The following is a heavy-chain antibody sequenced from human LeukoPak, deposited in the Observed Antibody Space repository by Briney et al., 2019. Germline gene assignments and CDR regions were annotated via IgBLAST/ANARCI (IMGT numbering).Heavy chain of an antibody. D-gene: IGHD4-17*01. V-gene: IGHV4-59*11. CDR2: ISYIGST. Sequence: PSETLSLTCTVPGGSLSTHYWSWIRQPPGKGLEWIGYISYIGSTNYNPSLKSRVTISVDTSKNQFSLKLSSVTAADAAVYFCARDPTTVTKGLDIWGQGTMVTVSS. CDR1: GGSLSTHY. CDR3: ARDPTTVTKGLDI. J-gene: IGHJ3*02.